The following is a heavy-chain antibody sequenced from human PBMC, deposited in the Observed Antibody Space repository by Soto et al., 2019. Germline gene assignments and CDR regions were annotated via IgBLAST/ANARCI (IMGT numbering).Heavy chain of an antibody. CDR1: GGSISSSSCC. V-gene: IGHV4-39*01. CDR3: ARHPSDFWFDP. D-gene: IGHD2-21*02. CDR2: IYYSGST. Sequence: SETLSLTCSVSGGSISSSSCCWGWIRQPPGKGLEWIGSIYYSGSTYYNPSLKSRVTVSVDTSKNQFSLKLSSVTAAETAVYYCARHPSDFWFDPWGQGTLVTVS. J-gene: IGHJ5*02.